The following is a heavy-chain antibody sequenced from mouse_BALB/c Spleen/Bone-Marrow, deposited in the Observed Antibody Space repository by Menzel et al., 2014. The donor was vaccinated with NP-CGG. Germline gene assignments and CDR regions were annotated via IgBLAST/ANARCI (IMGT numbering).Heavy chain of an antibody. D-gene: IGHD2-3*01. CDR2: ISSGTSTI. Sequence: EVKLVESGGGSVQPGGSRKLSCAASGFTFSSFGMHWVRQAPERGLEWVAYISSGTSTIYYADTVKGRFTISRDNPKNTLFLQMTSLRSEDTAIYYCARDDGYYIRNAMDYWGQGTSVTVSS. CDR1: GFTFSSFG. J-gene: IGHJ4*01. CDR3: ARDDGYYIRNAMDY. V-gene: IGHV5-17*02.